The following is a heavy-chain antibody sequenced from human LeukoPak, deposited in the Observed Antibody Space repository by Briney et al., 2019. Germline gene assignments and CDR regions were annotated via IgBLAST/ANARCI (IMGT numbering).Heavy chain of an antibody. CDR2: IIPIFGTA. J-gene: IGHJ4*02. V-gene: IGHV1-69*13. D-gene: IGHD5-18*01. Sequence: ASVKVSCKASGGTFSSYAISWVRQAPGQELEWMGGIIPIFGTANYAQKFQGRVTITADESTSTAYMELSSLRSEDTAVYYCARANSYGYVVDYWGQGTLVTVSS. CDR1: GGTFSSYA. CDR3: ARANSYGYVVDY.